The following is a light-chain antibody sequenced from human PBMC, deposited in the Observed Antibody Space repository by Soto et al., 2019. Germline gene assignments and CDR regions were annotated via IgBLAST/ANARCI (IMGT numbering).Light chain of an antibody. V-gene: IGLV2-14*01. Sequence: QSALTQPASASGSPGQSVTISCTGTSSDVGGYDYVSWYQQHPGKAPKLMIYEVSNRPSGVSNRFSGSKSGNTASLTISGLQPEDEADYYCSSYTSSSTPVVFGGGTKVTVL. CDR1: SSDVGGYDY. J-gene: IGLJ2*01. CDR2: EVS. CDR3: SSYTSSSTPVV.